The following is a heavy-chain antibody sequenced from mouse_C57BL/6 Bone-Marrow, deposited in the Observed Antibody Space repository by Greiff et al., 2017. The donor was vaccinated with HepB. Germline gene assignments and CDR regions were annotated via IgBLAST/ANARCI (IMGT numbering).Heavy chain of an antibody. J-gene: IGHJ2*01. D-gene: IGHD2-4*01. CDR3: ARQDRHYDYDEGY. Sequence: EVKLQESGGDLVKPGGSLKLSCAASGFTFSSYGMSWVRQTPDKRLEWVATISSGGSYTYYPDSVKGRFTISRDNAKNTLYLQMSSLKSEDTAMYYCARQDRHYDYDEGYWGQGTTLTVSS. CDR2: ISSGGSYT. CDR1: GFTFSSYG. V-gene: IGHV5-6*01.